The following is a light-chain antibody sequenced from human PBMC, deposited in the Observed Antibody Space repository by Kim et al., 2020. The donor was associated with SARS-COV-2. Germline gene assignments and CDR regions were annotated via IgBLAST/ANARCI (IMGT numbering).Light chain of an antibody. J-gene: IGKJ1*01. Sequence: EVVLTQSPATLSLSPGERATLSCRASQSVGSYLAWYQQKPGQAPRLLIYDASTRATATPARFSGSGSGTDFTLTTSSLEPEDFAVYYCQQRNYGPTFGQGTKVDIK. V-gene: IGKV3-11*01. CDR3: QQRNYGPT. CDR2: DAS. CDR1: QSVGSY.